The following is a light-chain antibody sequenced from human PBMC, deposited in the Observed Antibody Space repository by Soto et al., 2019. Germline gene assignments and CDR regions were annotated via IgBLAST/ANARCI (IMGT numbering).Light chain of an antibody. V-gene: IGKV3-11*01. J-gene: IGKJ4*01. CDR1: QSVGSY. Sequence: EIVLTQSPATLSLSPGERATLSCRASQSVGSYLAWYQQKPGQAPRLLIYDASNRAPGIPARFSGSGSGTDFTLTISSLEPEDFAVYYCQQRSKWPLTFGGGTKVEIK. CDR2: DAS. CDR3: QQRSKWPLT.